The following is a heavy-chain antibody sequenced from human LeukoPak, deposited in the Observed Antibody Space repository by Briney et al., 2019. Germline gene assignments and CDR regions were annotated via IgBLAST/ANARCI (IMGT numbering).Heavy chain of an antibody. J-gene: IGHJ4*02. V-gene: IGHV3-23*01. Sequence: GGSLRLSCAASGFTFSSYAMSWVRQAPGKGLEWVSAISGSGGSTYYADSVKGRFTISRDNSKNTLYLQMNSLRAEDTAVYYCAKRIVYSYGPNDDYWGQGTLVTVSA. CDR2: ISGSGGST. CDR3: AKRIVYSYGPNDDY. D-gene: IGHD5-18*01. CDR1: GFTFSSYA.